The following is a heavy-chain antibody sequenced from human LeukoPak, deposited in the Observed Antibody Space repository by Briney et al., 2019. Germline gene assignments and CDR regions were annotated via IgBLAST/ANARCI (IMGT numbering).Heavy chain of an antibody. V-gene: IGHV3-30-3*01. CDR2: ISYDGSNK. Sequence: SCKASGGTFSSYAMHWVRQAPGKGLEWVAVISYDGSNKYYADSVKGRFTISRDNSKNTLYLQMNSLRAEDTAVYYCASGRELLRVIGYYFDYWGQGTLVTVSS. D-gene: IGHD1-26*01. J-gene: IGHJ4*02. CDR1: GGTFSSYA. CDR3: ASGRELLRVIGYYFDY.